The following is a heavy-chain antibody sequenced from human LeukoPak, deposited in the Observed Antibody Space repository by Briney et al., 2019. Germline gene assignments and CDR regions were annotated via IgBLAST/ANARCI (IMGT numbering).Heavy chain of an antibody. D-gene: IGHD3-22*01. Sequence: PGGSLRLSCAASGFTVSSNYMSWVRQAPGKGLEWVANIREDGGEIYYVDSVKGRFTISRDNAKNSLYLQMNSLRAEDTAVYYCAKEDYYDSSGYSLFDYWGQGTLVTVSS. J-gene: IGHJ4*02. V-gene: IGHV3-7*03. CDR2: IREDGGEI. CDR1: GFTVSSNY. CDR3: AKEDYYDSSGYSLFDY.